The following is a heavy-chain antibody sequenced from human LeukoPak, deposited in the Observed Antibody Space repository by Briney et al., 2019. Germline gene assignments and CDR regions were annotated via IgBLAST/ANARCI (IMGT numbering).Heavy chain of an antibody. V-gene: IGHV4-34*01. CDR3: ARGVRDGYNLHYFDY. CDR1: GGSFSGYY. D-gene: IGHD5-24*01. CDR2: INHSGST. Sequence: ASETLSLTCAVYGGSFSGYYWSWIRQPPGKGLEWIGEINHSGSTNYNPSLKSRVTISVDTSKNRFSLKLSSVTAADTAVYYCARGVRDGYNLHYFDYWGQGTLVTVSS. J-gene: IGHJ4*02.